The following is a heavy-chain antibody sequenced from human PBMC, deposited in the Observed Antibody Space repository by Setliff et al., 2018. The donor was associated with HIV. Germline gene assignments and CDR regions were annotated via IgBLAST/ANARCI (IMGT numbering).Heavy chain of an antibody. CDR1: GYFFLDSW. D-gene: IGHD2-15*01. V-gene: IGHV5-51*01. CDR2: IYPGDSET. CDR3: ARQAVDCSGGTCYSTSAFDY. J-gene: IGHJ4*02. Sequence: GESLKISCKGSGYFFLDSWIGWVRQMPGKGLEWVAIIYPGDSETRYSPSFEGQVTISVDRSINTAYLQWSSLKASDTAMYYCARQAVDCSGGTCYSTSAFDYWGQGTLVTVSS.